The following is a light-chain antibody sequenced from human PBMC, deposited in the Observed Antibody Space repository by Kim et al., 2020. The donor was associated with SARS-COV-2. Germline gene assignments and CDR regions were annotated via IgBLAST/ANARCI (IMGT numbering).Light chain of an antibody. CDR2: RNN. CDR3: AAWDDSLSGYV. V-gene: IGLV1-47*01. CDR1: SPNIGSNY. Sequence: QRVTISCSGSSPNIGSNYVYWYQQLPGTAPKLLIYRNNQRPSGVPDRFSGSKSGTSASLAISGLRSEDEADYYCAAWDDSLSGYVFGTGTKVTVL. J-gene: IGLJ1*01.